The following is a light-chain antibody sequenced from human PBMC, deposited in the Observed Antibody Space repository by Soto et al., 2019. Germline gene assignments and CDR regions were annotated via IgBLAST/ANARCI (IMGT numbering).Light chain of an antibody. J-gene: IGLJ3*02. CDR3: SSYAGTNTPTV. CDR2: EVS. Sequence: QSALTQPASVSGSPGQSITISCIGTSSDVGYYNYVSWYQQHPGKAPKLMIYEVSNRPSGVSSRFSGSKSGNTASLTISGLQAEDEADYYCSSYAGTNTPTVFGGGTKVTVL. CDR1: SSDVGYYNY. V-gene: IGLV2-14*01.